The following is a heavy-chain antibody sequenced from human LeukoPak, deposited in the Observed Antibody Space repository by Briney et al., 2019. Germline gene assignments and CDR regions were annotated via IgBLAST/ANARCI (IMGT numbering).Heavy chain of an antibody. CDR1: GGSFSGYY. J-gene: IGHJ3*02. V-gene: IGHV4-34*01. CDR2: INHSGST. Sequence: SETLSLTCAVYGGSFSGYYWSWIRQPPGKGLEWIGEINHSGSTNYNPSLKSRVTISVDTSKNQFSLKLSSVTAADTAVYYCAREKASDDDAFDIWGQGTMVTVSS. CDR3: AREKASDDDAFDI.